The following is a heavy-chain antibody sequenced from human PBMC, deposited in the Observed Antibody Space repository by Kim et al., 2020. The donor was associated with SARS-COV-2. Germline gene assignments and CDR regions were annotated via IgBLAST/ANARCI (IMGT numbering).Heavy chain of an antibody. V-gene: IGHV3-33*01. CDR3: ARSGSGAAFDY. J-gene: IGHJ4*02. D-gene: IGHD3-10*01. CDR2: IWYDGSNK. Sequence: GGSLRLSCAVSGFTFSTYGMHWVRQAPGKGLEWVSVIWYDGSNKYNGDSVKGRFTISRDNSKNTLYLQMNSLRTEDKAIYYCARSGSGAAFDYCGQGNLV. CDR1: GFTFSTYG.